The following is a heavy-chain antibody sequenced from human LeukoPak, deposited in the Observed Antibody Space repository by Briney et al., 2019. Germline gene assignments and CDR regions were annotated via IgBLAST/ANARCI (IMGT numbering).Heavy chain of an antibody. CDR1: GYSFTSYW. CDR3: ARPRGGVDPNDAFDI. D-gene: IGHD3-10*01. Sequence: GESLKISCKGSGYSFTSYWIGWVRQMPGKGLEWMGIIYPGDSDTRYSPSFQGQVTISADKSISTAYLQWSSLKASDTAMYYCARPRGGVDPNDAFDIWGQGTMVTVSP. J-gene: IGHJ3*02. CDR2: IYPGDSDT. V-gene: IGHV5-51*01.